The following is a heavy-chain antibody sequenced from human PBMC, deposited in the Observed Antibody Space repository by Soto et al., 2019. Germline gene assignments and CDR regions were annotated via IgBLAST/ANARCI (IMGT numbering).Heavy chain of an antibody. CDR1: GFIFSESA. CDR3: VKQEHGLDGVAFDY. CDR2: VSTSGRST. J-gene: IGHJ4*02. Sequence: GGSLRLSGSASGFIFSESAIYWVRQVPGKGLEAISAVSTSGRSTYYADSVKDRFTISRDNSKNTLFLQMGSLRPEETAIYYCVKQEHGLDGVAFDYWGQGTQVTVSS. D-gene: IGHD2-15*01. V-gene: IGHV3-64D*06.